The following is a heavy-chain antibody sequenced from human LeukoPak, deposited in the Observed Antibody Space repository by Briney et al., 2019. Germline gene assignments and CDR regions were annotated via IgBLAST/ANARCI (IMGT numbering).Heavy chain of an antibody. V-gene: IGHV3-21*01. J-gene: IGHJ6*02. CDR1: GFTFSSYS. CDR2: ISSSSSYI. D-gene: IGHD6-13*01. CDR3: VRGAGIAAAGPYYYYGMDV. Sequence: GGSLRLSCAASGFTFSSYSMNWVRQAPGKGLEWVSSISSSSSYIYYADSVKGRFTISRDNAKNSLYLQMNSLRAEDTAVYYCVRGAGIAAAGPYYYYGMDVWGQGTTVTVSS.